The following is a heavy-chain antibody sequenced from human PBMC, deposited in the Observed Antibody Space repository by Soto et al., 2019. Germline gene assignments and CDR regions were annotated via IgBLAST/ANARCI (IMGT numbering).Heavy chain of an antibody. CDR3: ARGEDAFFYYGLDV. V-gene: IGHV4-59*01. CDR2: IYDTGISGYTPST. J-gene: IGHJ6*02. Sequence: ATLSLPCPDSGGSLTSSYWSWIRRTPGKGLEWIAYIYDTGISGYTPSTSYNPSLKSRVTMSVDTSKSQFSLKLTSVTAADTAVYYCARGEDAFFYYGLDVWGQGITVNVSS. CDR1: GGSLTSSY.